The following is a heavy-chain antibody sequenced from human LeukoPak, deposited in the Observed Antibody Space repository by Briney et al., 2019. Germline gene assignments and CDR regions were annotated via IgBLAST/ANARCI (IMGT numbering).Heavy chain of an antibody. CDR1: GFTFSSYS. Sequence: GGSLRLSCAASGFTFSSYSMSWVRQAPGKGLEWVSYISSSSSTIYYADSVKGRFTISRDNAKNSLYLQMNSLRAEDTAVYYCARDRDYYDSSGYYLEPFDYWGQGTLVTVSS. CDR3: ARDRDYYDSSGYYLEPFDY. CDR2: ISSSSSTI. D-gene: IGHD3-22*01. V-gene: IGHV3-48*01. J-gene: IGHJ4*02.